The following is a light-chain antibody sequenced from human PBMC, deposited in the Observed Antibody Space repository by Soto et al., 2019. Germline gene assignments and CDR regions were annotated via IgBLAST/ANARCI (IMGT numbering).Light chain of an antibody. CDR2: AAS. V-gene: IGKV1-6*01. CDR3: LLDFRYFWA. Sequence: IQLTQSPSSLSASVGDRVTITCRASQAIRTALGWYQQRPGKVPKLLIYAASTLQSGVPSRFSGSGSGTDFTLTISSLQPEDFATYYCLLDFRYFWAFGQGTKVEIK. J-gene: IGKJ1*01. CDR1: QAIRTA.